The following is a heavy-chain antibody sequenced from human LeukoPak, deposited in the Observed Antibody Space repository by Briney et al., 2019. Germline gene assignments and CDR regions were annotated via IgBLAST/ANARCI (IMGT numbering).Heavy chain of an antibody. CDR3: ARGLRITMMVVADYYYYGMDV. CDR1: GYTFTSYD. J-gene: IGHJ6*02. V-gene: IGHV1-8*01. Sequence: ASVKVSCKASGYTFTSYDINWVRQATGQGLEWMGWMNPNSGNTGYAQKLQGRVTMTTDTSTSTAYMELRSLRSDDTAVYYCARGLRITMMVVADYYYYGMDVWGQGTTVTVSS. CDR2: MNPNSGNT. D-gene: IGHD3-22*01.